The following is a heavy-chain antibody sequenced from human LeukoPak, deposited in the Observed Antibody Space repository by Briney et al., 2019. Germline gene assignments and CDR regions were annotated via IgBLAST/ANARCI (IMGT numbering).Heavy chain of an antibody. CDR3: ARESTDFDC. CDR2: ISSSSSYI. J-gene: IGHJ4*02. CDR1: GFTFSSYS. Sequence: GGSLRLSCAASGFTFSSYSMNWVRQAPGKGLEWVSSISSSSSYIYYADSVKDRYTISRDNAKNSLYLQMNSLRAEDTAVYYCARESTDFDCWGQGTLVTVSS. V-gene: IGHV3-21*01.